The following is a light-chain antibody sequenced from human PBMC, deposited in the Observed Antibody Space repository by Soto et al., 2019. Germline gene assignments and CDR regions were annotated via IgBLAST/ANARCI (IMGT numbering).Light chain of an antibody. CDR1: QSVSSSY. J-gene: IGKJ4*01. CDR3: QQYGRSPLT. CDR2: GAS. V-gene: IGKV3-20*01. Sequence: EIVLTQSPGTLSLSPGERATLSCRASQSVSSSYLAWYQQKPGQAPRLLIYGASSRATGIPDRCSGSGSGTDFTLTISRLEPEDFAVYYCQQYGRSPLTFGGGTKVDIK.